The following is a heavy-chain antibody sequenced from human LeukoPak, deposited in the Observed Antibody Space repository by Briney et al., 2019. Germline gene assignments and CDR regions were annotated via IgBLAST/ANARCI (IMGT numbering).Heavy chain of an antibody. Sequence: SETLSLTCTVSGGSISNSDSYWGWIRQPPGKGLEWIGSIYYSGSTYYNPSLKSRVTISVDTSKNQFSLRLSSVTAADTAVYYRARKKRISIFGMVITPFDPWGQGTLVTVSS. CDR2: IYYSGST. D-gene: IGHD3-3*01. J-gene: IGHJ5*02. CDR1: GGSISNSDSY. V-gene: IGHV4-39*01. CDR3: ARKKRISIFGMVITPFDP.